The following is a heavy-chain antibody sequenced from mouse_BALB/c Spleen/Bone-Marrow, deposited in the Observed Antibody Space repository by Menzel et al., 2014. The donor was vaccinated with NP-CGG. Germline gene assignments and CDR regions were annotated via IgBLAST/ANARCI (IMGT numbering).Heavy chain of an antibody. CDR2: ISSGGGST. J-gene: IGHJ2*01. V-gene: IGHV5-12-1*01. CDR3: ARHRSYFDY. Sequence: EVHLVESGGGLVKPGGSLKLSCAASGFAFSSYDMSWVRQTPEKRLEWVAYISSGGGSTYYPDTVKGRFTISRDNAKNTLYLQMSSLKSEDTAMYYCARHRSYFDYWGQGTTLTVSS. CDR1: GFAFSSYD.